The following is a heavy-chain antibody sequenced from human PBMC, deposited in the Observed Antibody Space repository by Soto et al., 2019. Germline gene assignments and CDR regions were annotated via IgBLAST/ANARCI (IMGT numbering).Heavy chain of an antibody. V-gene: IGHV4-59*01. CDR3: ARGGGIAAAATNYYYYGMDV. CDR1: GGSISSYY. CDR2: IYYSGST. Sequence: SETLSLTCTVSGGSISSYYWSWIRQPPGKGLEWIGYIYYSGSTNYNPSLKSRVTISVDTSKNQFSLKLSSVTAADTAVYYCARGGGIAAAATNYYYYGMDVWGQGTTVTVSS. J-gene: IGHJ6*02. D-gene: IGHD6-13*01.